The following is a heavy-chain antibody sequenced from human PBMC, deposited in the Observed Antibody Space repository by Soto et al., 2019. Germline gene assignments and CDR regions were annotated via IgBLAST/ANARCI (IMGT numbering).Heavy chain of an antibody. CDR1: GGSISSSNW. D-gene: IGHD3-22*01. CDR3: ARLDPGDSSGYYADFDY. V-gene: IGHV4-4*02. Sequence: QVQLQESGPGLVKPSGTLSLTCAVSGGSISSSNWWSWVRQPPGKGLEWIGEIYHSGSTNYNPSLKSRVTISVDKSKNQFSLKLSSVTAADTAVYYCARLDPGDSSGYYADFDYWGQGTLVTVSS. CDR2: IYHSGST. J-gene: IGHJ4*02.